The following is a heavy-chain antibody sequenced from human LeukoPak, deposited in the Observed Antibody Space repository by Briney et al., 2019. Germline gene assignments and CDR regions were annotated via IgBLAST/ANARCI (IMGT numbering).Heavy chain of an antibody. CDR3: ARVEMVCTNGVCYRGTPFDY. CDR1: GYTFSVYY. D-gene: IGHD2-8*01. Sequence: GASVKVSCKASGYTFSVYYIHWLRQAPGQGLEWMGWINPNSGGTNYAQKFQGRVTMTRDTSISTAYMELSRLRSDDTAVYYCARVEMVCTNGVCYRGTPFDYWGQGTLVTVSS. V-gene: IGHV1-2*02. CDR2: INPNSGGT. J-gene: IGHJ4*02.